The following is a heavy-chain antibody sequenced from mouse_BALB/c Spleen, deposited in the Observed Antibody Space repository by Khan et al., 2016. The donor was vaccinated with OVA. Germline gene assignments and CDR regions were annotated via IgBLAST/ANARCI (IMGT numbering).Heavy chain of an antibody. CDR1: GFTFSSFG. Sequence: EVELVESGGGLVQPGGSRKLSCAASGFTFSSFGMHWVRQAPEKGLEWVAYISSGSSTIYYADTVKGRFTISRDNPKNTLFLQMNSLRSEDTAMYYWARSRYHLWYFDVWGAGTTVPVSS. V-gene: IGHV5-17*02. D-gene: IGHD2-14*01. CDR3: ARSRYHLWYFDV. CDR2: ISSGSSTI. J-gene: IGHJ1*01.